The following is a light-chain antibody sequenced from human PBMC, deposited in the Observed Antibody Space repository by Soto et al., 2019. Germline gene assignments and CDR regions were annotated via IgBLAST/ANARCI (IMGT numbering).Light chain of an antibody. CDR1: HNDLGTYDY. CDR2: GVT. J-gene: IGLJ1*01. Sequence: QSALTQPTSVSGSPGQSITISCTGNHNDLGTYDYVSWYQQHPGRAPRLLIYGVTTRPSGISDRFSASKSGLTASLTISGLQPEDEADYYCSSFTSDRIYVFGPGTKVTVL. CDR3: SSFTSDRIYV. V-gene: IGLV2-14*03.